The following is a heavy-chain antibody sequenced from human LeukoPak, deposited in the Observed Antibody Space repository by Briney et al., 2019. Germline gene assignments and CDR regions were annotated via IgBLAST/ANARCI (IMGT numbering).Heavy chain of an antibody. V-gene: IGHV3-74*01. Sequence: PGGSLRLSCAASGFTFSNAWMSWVRQAPGKGLVWVSRINSDGSSTSYADSVKGRFTISRDNAKSTLYLQMNSLRAEDTAVYYCARIAVAGPSDYWGQGTLVTVSS. J-gene: IGHJ4*02. CDR1: GFTFSNAW. D-gene: IGHD6-19*01. CDR2: INSDGSST. CDR3: ARIAVAGPSDY.